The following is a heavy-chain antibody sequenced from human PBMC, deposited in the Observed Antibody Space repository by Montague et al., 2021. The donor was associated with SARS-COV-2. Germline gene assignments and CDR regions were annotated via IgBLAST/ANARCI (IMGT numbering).Heavy chain of an antibody. CDR2: IYSGGST. D-gene: IGHD2-2*01. Sequence: SLRLSCAASGFTVSSNYMSWVRQAPGKGLEWVSVIYSGGSTYYADSVKGRFTISRDNSKNSLYLQMNSLRDGDTAVYSCARERGYCSSTSCYGDFYYGMDVWGQGTTVTVSS. CDR3: ARERGYCSSTSCYGDFYYGMDV. J-gene: IGHJ6*02. V-gene: IGHV3-53*01. CDR1: GFTVSSNY.